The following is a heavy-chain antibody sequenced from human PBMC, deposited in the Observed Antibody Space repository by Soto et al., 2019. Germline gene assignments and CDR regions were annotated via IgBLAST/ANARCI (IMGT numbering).Heavy chain of an antibody. CDR2: INPNNGDT. D-gene: IGHD1-26*01. CDR1: GYTFTRYA. V-gene: IGHV1-8*01. J-gene: IGHJ4*02. CDR3: AREVGNRVDY. Sequence: ASVKGSCKASGYTFTRYAMHWVRQAPGQGLEWMGWINPNNGDTDYAQKFQGRVTMTRNTSISTAYMELSSLRSEDTAVYYCAREVGNRVDYWGQGTLVTVSS.